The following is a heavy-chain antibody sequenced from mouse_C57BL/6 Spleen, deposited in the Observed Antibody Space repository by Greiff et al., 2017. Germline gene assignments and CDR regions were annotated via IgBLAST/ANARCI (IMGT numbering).Heavy chain of an antibody. J-gene: IGHJ3*01. Sequence: VQLQQSGAELAKPGASVKLSCKASGYTFTSYWMHWVKQRPGQGLEWIGYINPSSGCTKYNQKFKDKATLTAYKSSSTAYMQLSSLTYEDSAVYYCARREDYGSSYWFAYWGQGTLVTVSA. CDR1: GYTFTSYW. CDR3: ARREDYGSSYWFAY. V-gene: IGHV1-7*01. CDR2: INPSSGCT. D-gene: IGHD1-1*01.